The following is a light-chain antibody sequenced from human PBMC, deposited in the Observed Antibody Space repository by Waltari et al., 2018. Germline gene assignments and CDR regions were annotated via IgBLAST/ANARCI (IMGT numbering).Light chain of an antibody. V-gene: IGLV6-57*04. CDR1: SGTIASHY. J-gene: IGLJ3*02. CDR3: QSYDSSNQGV. Sequence: NFMLTQPHSVSESPGQTVTISCTRSSGTIASHYVQWYQHRPGSAPTTVIYEDNERPSGVPDRFSGSIDSSSNSASLTISGLKTEDEADYFCQSYDSSNQGVFGGGTKLTVL. CDR2: EDN.